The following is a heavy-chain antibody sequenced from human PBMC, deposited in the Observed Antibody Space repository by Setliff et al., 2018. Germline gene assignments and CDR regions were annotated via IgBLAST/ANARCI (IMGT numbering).Heavy chain of an antibody. D-gene: IGHD6-19*01. J-gene: IGHJ4*02. V-gene: IGHV4-39*01. CDR2: IYYSGST. Sequence: SETLSLTCTVSGDSISSGIYHWSWIRQSAGKGLEWIGSIYYSGSTYYNPSLKSRVTISVDTSKNQFSLKLSSVTAADTAVYYCATPGQWRVLGFFDYWGQGALVTVSS. CDR1: GDSISSGIYH. CDR3: ATPGQWRVLGFFDY.